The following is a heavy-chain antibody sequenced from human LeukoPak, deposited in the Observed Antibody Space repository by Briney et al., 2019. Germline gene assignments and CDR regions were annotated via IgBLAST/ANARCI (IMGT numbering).Heavy chain of an antibody. CDR2: ISGHNGNT. CDR3: ARAGVNIGGIIVNSLDY. J-gene: IGHJ4*02. D-gene: IGHD3-16*02. Sequence: ASVKVSCKTSGYTFTNFGISWVRQAPGQGPEWMGWISGHNGNTKYAKNLQDRVKMTIDTSTTTAYMELRSLTSDDTGVYYCARAGVNIGGIIVNSLDYWGQGILVTVSS. CDR1: GYTFTNFG. V-gene: IGHV1-18*01.